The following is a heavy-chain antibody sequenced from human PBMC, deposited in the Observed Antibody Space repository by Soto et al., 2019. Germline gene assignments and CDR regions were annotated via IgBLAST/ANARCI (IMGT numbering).Heavy chain of an antibody. J-gene: IGHJ6*03. D-gene: IGHD6-13*01. V-gene: IGHV3-33*01. CDR1: GFTFSKFD. CDR2: MYSPGAGQ. Sequence: QDQLEESGGGVVRPARSLRLSCAGSGFTFSKFDIHWVRQAPGKGLEWVAAMYSPGAGQYYADSVKGRFTVSRDNSKKTMYLHMNSLRADDTGVYHCARGAAGGIWFTNYFMDLWGKGTTVIVSS. CDR3: ARGAAGGIWFTNYFMDL.